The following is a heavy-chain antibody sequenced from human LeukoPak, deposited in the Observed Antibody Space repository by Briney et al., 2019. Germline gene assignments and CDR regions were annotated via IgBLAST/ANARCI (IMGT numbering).Heavy chain of an antibody. V-gene: IGHV4-4*07. J-gene: IGHJ4*02. CDR3: ARDFRARTWYYFDY. Sequence: SETLSLTCTVSGGSISSYYWSWIRQPAGKGLEWIGRIYTSGSTNYNPSLKSRVTMSVDTSKNQLSLKLSSVTAADTAVYYCARDFRARTWYYFDYWGQGTLVTVSS. CDR1: GGSISSYY. D-gene: IGHD2-8*02. CDR2: IYTSGST.